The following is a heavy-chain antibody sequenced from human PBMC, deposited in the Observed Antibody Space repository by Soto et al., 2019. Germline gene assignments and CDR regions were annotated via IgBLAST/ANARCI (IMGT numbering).Heavy chain of an antibody. CDR1: GGTFSSYA. CDR2: IIPIFGTA. J-gene: IGHJ3*02. CDR3: ARERSTMYYYDSSGSFFDI. Sequence: SVKVSCKASGGTFSSYAISWVRQAPGQGLEWMGGIIPIFGTANYAQKFQGRVTITADESTSTAYMELSSLRSEDTAVYYCARERSTMYYYDSSGSFFDIWGQGTMVTVSS. V-gene: IGHV1-69*13. D-gene: IGHD3-22*01.